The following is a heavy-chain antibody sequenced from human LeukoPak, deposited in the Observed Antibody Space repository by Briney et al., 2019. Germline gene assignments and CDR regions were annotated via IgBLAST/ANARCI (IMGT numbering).Heavy chain of an antibody. CDR2: INSDGSST. CDR3: ARVPYYDSGSYYNV. Sequence: GGSLRLSCAASGFTFSRDWMHWVRQTPGQGLVWVSRINSDGSSTSYADSVKGRFTISRDNAKNTLYLRMNSLRAEDTALYFCARVPYYDSGSYYNVWGQGTLVTVSS. D-gene: IGHD3-10*01. V-gene: IGHV3-74*01. J-gene: IGHJ4*02. CDR1: GFTFSRDW.